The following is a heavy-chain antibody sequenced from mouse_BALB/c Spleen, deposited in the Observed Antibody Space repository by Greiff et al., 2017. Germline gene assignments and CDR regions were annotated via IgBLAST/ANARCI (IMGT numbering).Heavy chain of an antibody. CDR3: ATSDRDAMDY. CDR1: GYSITSGYY. D-gene: IGHD6-1*01. CDR2: ISYDGSN. J-gene: IGHJ4*01. Sequence: VQLKESGPGLVKPSQSLSLTCSVTGYSITSGYYWNWIRQFPGNKLEWMGYISYDGSNNCNPSLKNRISITRDTSKNQFFLKLNSVTTEDTATYYCATSDRDAMDYWGQGTSVTVSS. V-gene: IGHV3-6*02.